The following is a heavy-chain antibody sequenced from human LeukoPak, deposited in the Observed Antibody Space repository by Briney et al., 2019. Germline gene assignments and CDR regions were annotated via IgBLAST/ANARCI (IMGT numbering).Heavy chain of an antibody. CDR1: GFTFSNAW. J-gene: IGHJ4*02. Sequence: GGSLRLSCAAPGFTFSNAWMSWVRQAPGKGLEWVANIKKDGSEKYYVDAVKGRFTISRDNAKTSLYLQMNSLRAEDTAVYYCAKDDRWLQFCCWGQGTLVTVSA. CDR2: IKKDGSEK. D-gene: IGHD5-24*01. CDR3: AKDDRWLQFCC. V-gene: IGHV3-7*03.